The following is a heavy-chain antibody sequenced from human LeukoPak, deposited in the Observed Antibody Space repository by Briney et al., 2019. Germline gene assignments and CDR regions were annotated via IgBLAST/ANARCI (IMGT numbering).Heavy chain of an antibody. CDR1: GYTFTGYY. CDR2: INPNSGGT. CDR3: ATQAIALMVYATIDY. Sequence: ASVKVSCKASGYTFTGYYMHWVRQAPGQGLEWMXXINPNSGGTNYAQKFQGRVTMTRDTSISTAYMELSRLRSDDTAVYYCATQAIALMVYATIDYWGQGTLVTVSS. J-gene: IGHJ4*02. V-gene: IGHV1-2*02. D-gene: IGHD2-8*01.